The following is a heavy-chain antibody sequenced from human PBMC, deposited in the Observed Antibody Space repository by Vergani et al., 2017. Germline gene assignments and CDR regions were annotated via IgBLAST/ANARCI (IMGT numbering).Heavy chain of an antibody. CDR2: INPSGGST. J-gene: IGHJ6*02. CDR1: GYTFTSYY. V-gene: IGHV1-46*01. CDR3: AGDRPPLLMPDGMEV. Sequence: QVQLVQSGAEVKKPGASVKVSCKASGYTFTSYYMHWVRQAPGQGLEWMGIINPSGGSTSYAQKFQGRVTMTRDTSTSTVYMELSSLRSEDTAVYYCAGDRPPLLMPDGMEVWGQGSTVTVSS. D-gene: IGHD2-15*01.